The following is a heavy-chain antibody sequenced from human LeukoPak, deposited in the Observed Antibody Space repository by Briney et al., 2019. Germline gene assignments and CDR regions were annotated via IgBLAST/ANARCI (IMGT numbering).Heavy chain of an antibody. D-gene: IGHD4-17*01. V-gene: IGHV3-23*01. CDR2: ISGGGGST. CDR1: GFTFSSYA. J-gene: IGHJ4*02. CDR3: ATSTVTTYYFDY. Sequence: PGGSLRLSCAASGFTFSSYAMSWVRQAPGKGLEWVPVISGGGGSTYYADSVKGRFTISRDNSKNTLYLQMNSLRAEDTAVYHCATSTVTTYYFDYWGQGTLVTVSS.